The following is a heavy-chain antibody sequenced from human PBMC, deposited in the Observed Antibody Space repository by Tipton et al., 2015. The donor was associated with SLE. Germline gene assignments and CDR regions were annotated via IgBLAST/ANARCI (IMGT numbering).Heavy chain of an antibody. CDR2: IYHTGST. V-gene: IGHV4-4*02. CDR1: GDSISSLYW. Sequence: TLSLTCDVSGDSISSLYWWSWVRQSPGKGLEWIADIYHTGSTNYNPSLKSRVTISVDTSKNQFSLKLSSVTAADTAVYYCARDGSSSRGDYYYYMDVWGKGTTVTVSS. CDR3: ARDGSSSRGDYYYYMDV. D-gene: IGHD6-6*01. J-gene: IGHJ6*03.